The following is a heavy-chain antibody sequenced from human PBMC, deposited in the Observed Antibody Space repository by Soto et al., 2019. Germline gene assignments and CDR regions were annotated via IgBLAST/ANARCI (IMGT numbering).Heavy chain of an antibody. V-gene: IGHV3-7*02. D-gene: IGHD6-13*01. J-gene: IGHJ4*02. Sequence: EVRLVESGGGLVQPGGSLRLSCEASGFTFSSRWMTWVRQGPGKGLEWVANIKQDENGKDYVDSVKGRFTISRYNAKNSLYLQMNSLRAEDPAVYYCATHDGPAAAGLVLDFWGQGTLVTVSS. CDR3: ATHDGPAAAGLVLDF. CDR2: IKQDENGK. CDR1: GFTFSSRW.